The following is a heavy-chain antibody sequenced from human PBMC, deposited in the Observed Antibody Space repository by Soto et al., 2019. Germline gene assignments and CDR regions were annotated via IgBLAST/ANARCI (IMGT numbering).Heavy chain of an antibody. CDR1: SGSISSYY. CDR3: ARCGFTRVGGAYYYFYGMDV. D-gene: IGHD3-10*01. Sequence: SETLSLTCTVSSGSISSYYWSWIRQPPGKGLEWIGYIFYSGSTNYNPSLKSRVTISVDTSKNQFSLKLSSVTAADTAVYFGARCGFTRVGGAYYYFYGMDVWGQGTTVPLSS. J-gene: IGHJ6*02. V-gene: IGHV4-59*01. CDR2: IFYSGST.